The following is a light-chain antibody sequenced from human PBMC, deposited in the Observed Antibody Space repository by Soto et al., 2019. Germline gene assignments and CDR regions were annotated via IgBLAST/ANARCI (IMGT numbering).Light chain of an antibody. CDR3: QQYGSSPWT. Sequence: ETVLTQSPGTLSLSPGERATLSCRASQTIRSNYLAWYRQTPGQAPRLLIYGASNRATGIADRFSGNGSGTVFTLIISRLEPEDFALYYCQQYGSSPWTFGQGTKVEIK. CDR2: GAS. V-gene: IGKV3-20*01. CDR1: QTIRSNY. J-gene: IGKJ1*01.